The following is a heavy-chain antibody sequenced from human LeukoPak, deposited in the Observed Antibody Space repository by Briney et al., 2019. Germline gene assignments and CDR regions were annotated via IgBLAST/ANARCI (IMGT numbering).Heavy chain of an antibody. J-gene: IGHJ4*02. CDR2: IYGEGNT. CDR3: ARDSTTWSRAGY. V-gene: IGHV3-53*01. CDR1: GVTVSTSY. D-gene: IGHD6-13*01. Sequence: GESLRLPCAASGVTVSTSYMIWVRQAPGKGLEWVSVIYGEGNTYYADSVKGQFTISRDDSKNTLSLQMTSLRAADTAIYYCARDSTTWSRAGYWGQGTLVTVSS.